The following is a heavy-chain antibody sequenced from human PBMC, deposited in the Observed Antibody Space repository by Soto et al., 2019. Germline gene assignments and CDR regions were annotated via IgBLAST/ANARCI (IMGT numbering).Heavy chain of an antibody. V-gene: IGHV6-1*01. D-gene: IGHD6-6*01. CDR3: ARDIAARRNYYYYYMDV. CDR2: TYYRSKWYN. CDR1: GDSVSSNSAA. J-gene: IGHJ6*03. Sequence: SQTLSLTCAISGDSVSSNSAAWNWIRQSPSRGLEWLGRTYYRSKWYNDYAVSVKSRITINPDTSKNQFSLQLNSVTPEDTAVYYCARDIAARRNYYYYYMDVWGKGTTVTVSS.